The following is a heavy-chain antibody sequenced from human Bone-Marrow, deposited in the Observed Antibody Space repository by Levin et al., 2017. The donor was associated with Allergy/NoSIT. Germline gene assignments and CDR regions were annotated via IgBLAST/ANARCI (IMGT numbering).Heavy chain of an antibody. J-gene: IGHJ6*02. Sequence: ASVKVSCKASGYTFTDYYMHWVRQAPGQGLEWMGWIYPYSGGSNYAQNFQGRVTMTRDTSISTAYMELSRLRSDDTAVYYCARELNVVVPTASSYYYYGMDVWGQGTTVTVSS. V-gene: IGHV1-2*02. D-gene: IGHD2-2*01. CDR2: IYPYSGGS. CDR1: GYTFTDYY. CDR3: ARELNVVVPTASSYYYYGMDV.